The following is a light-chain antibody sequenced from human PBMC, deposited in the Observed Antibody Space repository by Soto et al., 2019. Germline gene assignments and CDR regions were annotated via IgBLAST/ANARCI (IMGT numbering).Light chain of an antibody. V-gene: IGKV3D-20*01. J-gene: IGKJ2*01. CDR1: QSVRGRY. CDR3: QQYGNSPYT. Sequence: EIVLTQSPATLSLSPGERATLSCGASQSVRGRYLAWYQQKPGLAPMLLIYDTSNSPTGIPDRFSGSGSGTDFTLTISRLEPEDFAVYYCQQYGNSPYTFGQGTKLEIK. CDR2: DTS.